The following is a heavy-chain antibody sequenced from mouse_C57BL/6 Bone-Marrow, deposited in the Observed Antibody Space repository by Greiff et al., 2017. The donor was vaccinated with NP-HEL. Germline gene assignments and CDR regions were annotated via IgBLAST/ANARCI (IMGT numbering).Heavy chain of an antibody. Sequence: EVQLVESEGGLVQPGSSMKLSCTASGFTFSDYYMAWVRQVPEKGLEWVANINYDGSSTYYLDSLKSRFIISRDNAKNILYLQMSSLKSEDTATYYCARRQLGRGYFDYWGQGTTLTVSS. CDR3: ARRQLGRGYFDY. CDR1: GFTFSDYY. CDR2: INYDGSST. D-gene: IGHD4-1*02. J-gene: IGHJ2*01. V-gene: IGHV5-16*02.